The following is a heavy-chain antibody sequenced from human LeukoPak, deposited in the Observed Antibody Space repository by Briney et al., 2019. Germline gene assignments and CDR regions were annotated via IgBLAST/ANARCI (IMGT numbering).Heavy chain of an antibody. J-gene: IGHJ3*02. CDR2: ISGSGGST. CDR1: GFTFSSYG. CDR3: ARAYDFWSGYYKEGAFDI. D-gene: IGHD3-3*01. V-gene: IGHV3-23*01. Sequence: GGSLRLSCAASGFTFSSYGMHWVRQAPGKGLEWVSAISGSGGSTYYADSVKGRFTISRDNSKNTLYLQMNSLRAEDTAVYYCARAYDFWSGYYKEGAFDIWGQGTMVTVSS.